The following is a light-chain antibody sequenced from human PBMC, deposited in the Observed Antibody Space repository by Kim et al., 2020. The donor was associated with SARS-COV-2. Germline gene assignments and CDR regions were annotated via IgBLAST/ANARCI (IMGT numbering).Light chain of an antibody. CDR2: EDR. Sequence: SVSFSPGQTAFITCSGDKLWDKYACWYQQKPGQSPVLVIYEDRKRPTGTPERFSGSNSGNTATLTISGTQAMDEADYYCQAKDSTTYVNGTGTKVTVL. J-gene: IGLJ1*01. V-gene: IGLV3-1*01. CDR3: QAKDSTTYV. CDR1: KLWDKY.